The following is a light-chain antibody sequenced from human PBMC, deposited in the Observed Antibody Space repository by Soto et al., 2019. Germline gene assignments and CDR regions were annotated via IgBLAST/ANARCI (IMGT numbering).Light chain of an antibody. CDR1: QTVSSSF. Sequence: IVLTQSPATLSLSPGERATLSCRASQTVSSSFLAWYQQKPGQAPRLLIYGAYSRATGIQDRFSGSGSGTDFTLTIGRLEPEDFAVYYCKQYGTLPITFGQGTKVDIK. CDR3: KQYGTLPIT. V-gene: IGKV3-20*01. CDR2: GAY. J-gene: IGKJ1*01.